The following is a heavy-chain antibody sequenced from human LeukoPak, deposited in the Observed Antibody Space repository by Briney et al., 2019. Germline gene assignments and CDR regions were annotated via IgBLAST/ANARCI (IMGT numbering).Heavy chain of an antibody. CDR2: ISNSGGST. CDR1: GFTFSSYG. V-gene: IGHV3-23*01. J-gene: IGHJ6*03. Sequence: PGGTLRLSCAASGFTFSSYGMSWVRQAPGKGLEWVSSISNSGGSTYHADSVKGRFTISRDNSKNTLYLQMNSLRAEDTAVYYCAKDMPARGGSGWSRDYMDVWGKGTTVTISS. CDR3: AKDMPARGGSGWSRDYMDV. D-gene: IGHD6-19*01.